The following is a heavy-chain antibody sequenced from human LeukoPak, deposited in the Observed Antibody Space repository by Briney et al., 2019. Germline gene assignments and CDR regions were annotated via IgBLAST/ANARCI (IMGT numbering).Heavy chain of an antibody. CDR3: ARVRCISTSCYEYNWFDP. V-gene: IGHV3-48*03. J-gene: IGHJ5*02. CDR2: ISRGGRTV. CDR1: GFTFSNYE. D-gene: IGHD2-2*01. Sequence: GGSLRLSCAASGFTFSNYEMNWVRQAPGKGLDWVAYISRGGRTVDYADSVKGRFTISRDSAKNALYLQMNSLRAEGTAVYYCARVRCISTSCYEYNWFDPWGQGTLVTVSS.